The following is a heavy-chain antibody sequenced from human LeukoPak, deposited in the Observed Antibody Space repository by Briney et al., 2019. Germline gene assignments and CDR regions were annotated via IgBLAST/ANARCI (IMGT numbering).Heavy chain of an antibody. J-gene: IGHJ4*02. Sequence: SETLSLTCTVSGGSISSGDYYWSWLRQPPGKGLEWIPYIYYSGSTYNNPSLNSGVTISVDASKNQFSLKLSSVTAACAAVYYCARGGGYSYGYSFDYWGQGTLVTVSS. CDR1: GGSISSGDYY. CDR2: IYYSGST. CDR3: ARGGGYSYGYSFDY. D-gene: IGHD5-18*01. V-gene: IGHV4-30-4*01.